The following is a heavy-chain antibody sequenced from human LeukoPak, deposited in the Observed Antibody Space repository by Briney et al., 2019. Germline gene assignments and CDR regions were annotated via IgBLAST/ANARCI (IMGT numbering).Heavy chain of an antibody. CDR3: AREAEIGYDLSDY. J-gene: IGHJ4*02. CDR2: INPSGGST. Sequence: ASVKVSCKASGYTFTNYYKNWVRQAPGQGLEWMGIINPSGGSTSYAQKFQGRVTVTRDTSTSTVYMELSSLRSEDTAMYYCAREAEIGYDLSDYWGQGTLVTVSS. D-gene: IGHD5-12*01. V-gene: IGHV1-46*01. CDR1: GYTFTNYY.